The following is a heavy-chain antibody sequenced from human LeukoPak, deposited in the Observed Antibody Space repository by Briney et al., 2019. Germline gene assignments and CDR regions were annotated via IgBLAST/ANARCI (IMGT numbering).Heavy chain of an antibody. J-gene: IGHJ6*02. CDR2: IYHSGST. CDR3: AETSTVTYGMDV. D-gene: IGHD4-17*01. Sequence: PSQTLSLTCAVSGGSISSGGYSWSWIRQPPGKGLEWIGYIYHSGSTYYNPSLKSRVTISVDRSKNQFSLKLSSVTAADTAVYYCAETSTVTYGMDVWGQGTTVTVSS. CDR1: GGSISSGGYS. V-gene: IGHV4-30-2*01.